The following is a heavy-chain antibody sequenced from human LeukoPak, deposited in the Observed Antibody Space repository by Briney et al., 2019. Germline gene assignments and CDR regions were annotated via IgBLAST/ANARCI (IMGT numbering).Heavy chain of an antibody. CDR2: MNPNSGNT. D-gene: IGHD2-21*01. J-gene: IGHJ6*03. V-gene: IGHV1-8*03. Sequence: ASVKVSCKXSGYTFTSYDINWVRQATGQGLEWMGWMNPNSGNTGYAQKFQGRVTITRNTSISTAYMELSSLRSEDTAVYYCARGPVADYYYYYYMDVWGKGTTVTVSS. CDR3: ARGPVADYYYYYYMDV. CDR1: GYTFTSYD.